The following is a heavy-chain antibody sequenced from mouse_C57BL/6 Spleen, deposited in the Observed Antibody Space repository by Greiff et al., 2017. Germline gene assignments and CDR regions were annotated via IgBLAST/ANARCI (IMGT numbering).Heavy chain of an antibody. Sequence: EVKLVESGGGLVKPGGSLKLSCAASGFTFSSYTMSWVGQTRGKRLEGVATISGGGGNTYYPDGVKGRFPISRDNAKNTLYLQMSSLRSEDTALYYCARRGYYYGSSRDYAMDYWGQGTSVTVSS. V-gene: IGHV5-9*01. CDR2: ISGGGGNT. CDR3: ARRGYYYGSSRDYAMDY. J-gene: IGHJ4*01. D-gene: IGHD1-1*01. CDR1: GFTFSSYT.